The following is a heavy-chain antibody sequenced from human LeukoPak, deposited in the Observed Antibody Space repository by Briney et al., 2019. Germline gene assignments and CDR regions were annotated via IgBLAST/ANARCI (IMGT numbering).Heavy chain of an antibody. J-gene: IGHJ4*02. V-gene: IGHV1-2*02. D-gene: IGHD4-11*01. CDR1: GYTFNEFY. CDR2: MNPNSGGT. CDR3: VRIAVTSGRYYFDY. Sequence: ASVKVSCKASGYTFNEFYMHWVRQAPGQGLEWMGWMNPNSGGTDYVQKFQGRVTMTRDTSMKTAYIELSSLRSDDTAVYYCVRIAVTSGRYYFDYWGQGPLVTVPS.